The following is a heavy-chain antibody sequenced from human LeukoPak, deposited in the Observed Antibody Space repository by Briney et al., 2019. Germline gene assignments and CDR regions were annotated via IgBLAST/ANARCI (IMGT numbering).Heavy chain of an antibody. D-gene: IGHD5-12*01. V-gene: IGHV4-31*03. J-gene: IGHJ4*02. CDR3: AGVRPLRWLRSGYYFDY. CDR1: GGSISSGGYY. Sequence: PSQTLSLTCTVSGGSISSGGYYWSWIRQHPGKGLEWIGYIYYSGSTYYNPSLKSRVTISVDTSKNQFSLKLSSVTAADTAVYYCAGVRPLRWLRSGYYFDYWGQGTLVTVSS. CDR2: IYYSGST.